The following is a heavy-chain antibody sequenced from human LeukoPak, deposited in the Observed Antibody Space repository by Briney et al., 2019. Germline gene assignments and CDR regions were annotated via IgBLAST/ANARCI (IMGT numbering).Heavy chain of an antibody. CDR2: MNPNSGNT. CDR3: ARGVRAQYQLLLPSWGY. V-gene: IGHV1-8*01. CDR1: GYTFTSYD. D-gene: IGHD2-2*01. J-gene: IGHJ4*02. Sequence: ASVKVSCKASGYTFTSYDINWVRQATGQGLEWMGWMNPNSGNTGYAQKFQGRVTMTRNTSISTAYMELSSLRSEDTAVYYCARGVRAQYQLLLPSWGYWGQGTLVTVSS.